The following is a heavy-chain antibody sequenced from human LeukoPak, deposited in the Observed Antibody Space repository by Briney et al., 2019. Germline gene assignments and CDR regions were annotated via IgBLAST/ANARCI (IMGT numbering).Heavy chain of an antibody. CDR1: GGSISSGSYY. CDR2: IYTSGST. J-gene: IGHJ4*02. D-gene: IGHD1-26*01. V-gene: IGHV4-61*02. CDR3: ARSIVGATTEFDY. Sequence: SQTLSLTCTVSGGSISSGSYYWSWIRQPAGKGLEWIGRIYTSGSTNYNPSLKSRVTISVDTSKNQFSLKLSSVTAADTAVYYCARSIVGATTEFDYWGQGTLVTVSS.